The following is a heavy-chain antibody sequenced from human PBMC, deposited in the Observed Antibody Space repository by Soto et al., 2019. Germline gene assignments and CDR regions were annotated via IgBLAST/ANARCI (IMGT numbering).Heavy chain of an antibody. CDR2: IHYSGTT. CDR3: AAGEASSRNLAPYYLDF. J-gene: IGHJ4*02. V-gene: IGHV4-59*01. D-gene: IGHD6-13*01. CDR1: GGSMRNYF. Sequence: PSETLSLTYTVSGGSMRNYFWTWIRQPPGKGLEWIGYIHYSGTTSFFPSYNPSLRSRVTISGDTSKNQFSLKLLSVTTADTAVYFCAAGEASSRNLAPYYLDFWGQGTLVTVSS.